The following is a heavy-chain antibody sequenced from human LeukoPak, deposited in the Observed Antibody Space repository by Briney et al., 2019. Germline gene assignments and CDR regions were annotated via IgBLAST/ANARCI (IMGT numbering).Heavy chain of an antibody. CDR1: GFTFSSYE. CDR2: ISSSGTTT. J-gene: IGHJ4*02. V-gene: IGHV3-48*03. CDR3: ARRCCSSNSCLIDY. Sequence: GGSLRLSCAASGFTFSSYEMNWVRQAPGKGLEWVSYISSSGTTTYYADSVKGRLTISRDNAKNSLYLQMNSLRAEDTAVYYCARRCCSSNSCLIDYWGQGILVTVSS. D-gene: IGHD2-2*01.